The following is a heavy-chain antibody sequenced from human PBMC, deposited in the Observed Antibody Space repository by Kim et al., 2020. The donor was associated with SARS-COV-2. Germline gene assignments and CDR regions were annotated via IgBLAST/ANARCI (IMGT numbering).Heavy chain of an antibody. Sequence: SQSLSLTCAISGDSVSSNSAAWNWIRQSPSRGLEWLGRTYYRSKWYNDYAVSVKSRITINPDTSKNQFSLQLNSVTPEDTAVYYCARDGVYYGYYYYGMDVWGQGTTVTVSS. CDR3: ARDGVYYGYYYYGMDV. CDR2: TYYRSKWYN. CDR1: GDSVSSNSAA. D-gene: IGHD3-10*01. V-gene: IGHV6-1*01. J-gene: IGHJ6*02.